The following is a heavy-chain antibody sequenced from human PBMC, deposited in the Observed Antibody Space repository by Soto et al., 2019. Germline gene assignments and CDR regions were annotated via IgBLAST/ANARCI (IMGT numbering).Heavy chain of an antibody. V-gene: IGHV1-46*01. CDR2: INPNGGST. CDR1: GYIFINYY. CDR3: ARDLAAADY. Sequence: QVHLVQSGAEVKKPGAAVKVSCKASGYIFINYYIHWLRQAPGQGLEWIGIINPNGGSTKYAQKFRGRVTMARDTSTSTVYMDLCSLRSYDTAVYYCARDLAAADYWCQGTLVTVSS. D-gene: IGHD6-13*01. J-gene: IGHJ4*02.